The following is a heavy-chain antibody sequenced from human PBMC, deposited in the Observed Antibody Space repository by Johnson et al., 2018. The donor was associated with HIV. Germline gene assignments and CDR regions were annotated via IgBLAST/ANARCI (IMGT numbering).Heavy chain of an antibody. CDR1: GFTFSSYA. CDR2: ISYDGSNK. J-gene: IGHJ3*01. CDR3: ARDLGVVHNLGSGV. V-gene: IGHV3-30*04. Sequence: QVQLVESGGGVVQPGRSLRLSCAASGFTFSSYAMHWVRQAPGKGLEWVAVISYDGSNKYYADSVKGRFTISRDNSKNTLYLQMNSLRADDTAVYYCARDLGVVHNLGSGVWGQGTMVTVSS. D-gene: IGHD1-14*01.